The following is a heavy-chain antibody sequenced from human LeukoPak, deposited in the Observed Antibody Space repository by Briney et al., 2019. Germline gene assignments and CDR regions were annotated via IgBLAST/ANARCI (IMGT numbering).Heavy chain of an antibody. D-gene: IGHD6-19*01. CDR3: ARDAYYSSGWYQHITKYYYYYYGMDV. V-gene: IGHV3-7*03. CDR1: GFTFSSYW. J-gene: IGHJ6*02. CDR2: IKRDGSEK. Sequence: GGSLRLSCAASGFTFSSYWMSWVRQAPGKGLEWVANIKRDGSEKYYVDSVKGRFTISRDNAKNSLYLQMNSLRAEDTAVYYCARDAYYSSGWYQHITKYYYYYYGMDVWGQGTTVTVSS.